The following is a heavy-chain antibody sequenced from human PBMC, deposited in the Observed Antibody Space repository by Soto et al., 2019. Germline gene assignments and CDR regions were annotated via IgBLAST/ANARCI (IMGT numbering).Heavy chain of an antibody. V-gene: IGHV1-69*06. J-gene: IGHJ4*02. CDR2: IIPIFGTA. Sequence: QVQLVQSGAEVKKPGSSVKVSCKASGGTFSSYAISWVRQAPGHGLEWIGGIIPIFGTANYAQKFQGRVTITADKSTSTAYLELSSLRSEDTAVYYCARGNLTLYYDSSGYYSPPPYFDYWGQGTLVTVSS. CDR1: GGTFSSYA. CDR3: ARGNLTLYYDSSGYYSPPPYFDY. D-gene: IGHD3-22*01.